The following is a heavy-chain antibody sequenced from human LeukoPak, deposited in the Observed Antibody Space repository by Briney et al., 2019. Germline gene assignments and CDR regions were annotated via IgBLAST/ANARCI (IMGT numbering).Heavy chain of an antibody. V-gene: IGHV3-21*01. D-gene: IGHD2-21*02. Sequence: GGSLRLSCAASGFTFSNYAMTWVRQAPGKGLEWVSSISSTGNYIYYVDSLKGRVTISRDNAKNSLYLQMNSLRAEDTAVYYCARDLVVTARPGDFDYWGQGTLVTVSS. J-gene: IGHJ4*02. CDR1: GFTFSNYA. CDR3: ARDLVVTARPGDFDY. CDR2: ISSTGNYI.